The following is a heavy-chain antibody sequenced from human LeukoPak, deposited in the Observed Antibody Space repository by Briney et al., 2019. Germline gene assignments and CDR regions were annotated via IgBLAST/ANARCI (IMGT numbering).Heavy chain of an antibody. CDR3: ARDQCSGPNCQVALDY. V-gene: IGHV3-74*01. CDR2: VNSDGSRT. Sequence: GGSLRVSCAASGFTFSSYWMHWVRQGPGKGLVWVSRVNSDGSRTSYADSVKGRFTISRDNAKNTLYLRMNSLRAEDTAVYYCARDQCSGPNCQVALDYWGQGTLVTVSS. CDR1: GFTFSSYW. D-gene: IGHD2-2*01. J-gene: IGHJ4*02.